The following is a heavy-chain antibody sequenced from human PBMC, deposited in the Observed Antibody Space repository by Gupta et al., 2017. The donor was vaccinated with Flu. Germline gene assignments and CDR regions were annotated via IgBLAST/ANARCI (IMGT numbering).Heavy chain of an antibody. V-gene: IGHV3-74*01. CDR3: APSGFRNEHVSFPDTDY. D-gene: IGHD5-18*01. Sequence: EVHLVESGGGLVQPGGSLRLSCAASGFTFSKYWMHWVRQVPGKGLVWVSHIDPDGGNTIYADSVKGRFTISRNNAKNTWELPMNSLTVEETAVFFCAPSGFRNEHVSFPDTDYWGQGTLVTVSS. J-gene: IGHJ4*02. CDR2: IDPDGGNT. CDR1: GFTFSKYW.